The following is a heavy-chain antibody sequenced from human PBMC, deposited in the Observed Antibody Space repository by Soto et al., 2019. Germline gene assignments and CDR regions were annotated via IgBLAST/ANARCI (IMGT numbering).Heavy chain of an antibody. CDR2: ISGSGGST. Sequence: GXSLRLSCAASGFTFSSYALSWVRQAPGKGLEWVSAISGSGGSTYYADSVKGRFTISRDNSENTLYLQMNSLRAEDTAVYYCAKVASLYGDYGLFDYWGQGTLVTVSS. D-gene: IGHD4-17*01. J-gene: IGHJ4*02. CDR3: AKVASLYGDYGLFDY. CDR1: GFTFSSYA. V-gene: IGHV3-23*01.